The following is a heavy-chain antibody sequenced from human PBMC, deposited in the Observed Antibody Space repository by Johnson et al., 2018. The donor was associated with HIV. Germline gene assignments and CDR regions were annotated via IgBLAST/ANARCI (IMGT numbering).Heavy chain of an antibody. CDR3: AKDAIVVVTAGAFDI. CDR1: GFTFDDFA. D-gene: IGHD2-21*02. V-gene: IGHV3-9*01. J-gene: IGHJ3*02. Sequence: VQLVESGGGLVQPGGSLRLSCAASGFTFDDFAMHWVRQAPGKGLEWVSGISWDSGSIVYADSVKGRFTISRDNAKNSLYLQMNSLRAEDTALYYCAKDAIVVVTAGAFDIWGQGTMVTVSS. CDR2: ISWDSGSI.